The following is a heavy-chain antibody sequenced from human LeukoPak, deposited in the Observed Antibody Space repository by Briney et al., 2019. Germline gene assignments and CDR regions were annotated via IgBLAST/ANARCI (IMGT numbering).Heavy chain of an antibody. V-gene: IGHV6-1*01. Sequence: SQTLSLTCAISGDSVSGSPAVWSWIRQSPSRGLEWLGRAYYRSKWYIDYAVSVKGRITITPDTSKNQFSLQLNSVTPEDTAVHYCARGAVRGGTNFDYWGQGTLVTVSS. D-gene: IGHD3-10*01. CDR1: GDSVSGSPAV. CDR3: ARGAVRGGTNFDY. J-gene: IGHJ4*02. CDR2: AYYRSKWYI.